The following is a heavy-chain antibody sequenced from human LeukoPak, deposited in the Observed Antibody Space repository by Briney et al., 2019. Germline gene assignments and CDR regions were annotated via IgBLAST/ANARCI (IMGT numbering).Heavy chain of an antibody. V-gene: IGHV1-2*02. J-gene: IGHJ6*02. Sequence: ASVKVSCKASGYTFTGYYMHWVRQAPGQGLEWMGWINPNSGGTNYAQKLQGRVTMTRDTSISTAYMELSRLRSDDTAVYYCARSRIVGAQDYGMDVWGQGTTVTVSS. CDR3: ARSRIVGAQDYGMDV. CDR1: GYTFTGYY. CDR2: INPNSGGT. D-gene: IGHD1-26*01.